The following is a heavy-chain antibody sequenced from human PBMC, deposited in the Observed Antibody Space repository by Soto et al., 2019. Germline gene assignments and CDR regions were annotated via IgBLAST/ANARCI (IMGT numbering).Heavy chain of an antibody. J-gene: IGHJ4*01. CDR1: GGSISSSSYY. CDR2: IYYSGST. D-gene: IGHD6-6*01. CDR3: AREGMWEQLVEGPPVPGDY. V-gene: IGHV4-39*02. Sequence: QLQLQESGPGLVKPSETLSLTCTVSGGSISSSSYYWGWIRQPPGKGLEWIGSIYYSGSTYYNPSLKSRGTISVETSKNQFSLKLSSVTAADTAVYYCAREGMWEQLVEGPPVPGDYWGHGTLVTVSS.